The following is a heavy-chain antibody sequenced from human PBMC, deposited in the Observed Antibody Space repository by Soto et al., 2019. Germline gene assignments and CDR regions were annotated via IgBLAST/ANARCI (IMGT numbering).Heavy chain of an antibody. Sequence: GGSLRLSCAASGFTFSSYAMHWVRQAPGKGLEWVGRIKSKTDGGTTDYAAPVKVRFTISRDDSKNTLYLQMNSLKTEDTAVYYCTTDPVTMIVVVPSSGWGQGTLVTVSS. J-gene: IGHJ4*02. V-gene: IGHV3-15*07. CDR1: GFTFSSYA. D-gene: IGHD3-22*01. CDR2: IKSKTDGGTT. CDR3: TTDPVTMIVVVPSSG.